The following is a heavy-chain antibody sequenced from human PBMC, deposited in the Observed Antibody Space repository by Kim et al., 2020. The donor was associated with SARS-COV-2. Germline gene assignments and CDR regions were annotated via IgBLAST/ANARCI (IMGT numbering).Heavy chain of an antibody. CDR3: AALDSAQVPGGI. J-gene: IGHJ4*02. V-gene: IGHV3-7*01. D-gene: IGHD3-10*01. Sequence: YVDSGKCRFTMSRDTARNSLSLQMNSLRSEDTAMYYCAALDSAQVPGGIWGRGTLVTVSS.